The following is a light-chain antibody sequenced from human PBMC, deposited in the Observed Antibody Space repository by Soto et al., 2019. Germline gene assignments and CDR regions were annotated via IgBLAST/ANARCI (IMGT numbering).Light chain of an antibody. CDR3: QHNNSYSQT. V-gene: IGKV1-5*01. CDR2: GAA. J-gene: IGKJ1*01. CDR1: QSIRYY. Sequence: DIQLTQSPPTLSASVGDRVTITCRASQSIRYYLAWYRQMPGKAPTLLLYGAASLQSGVPSRFSGSGSGTEFTLTISSLQPDDFATYFCQHNNSYSQTFGQGTKVEIK.